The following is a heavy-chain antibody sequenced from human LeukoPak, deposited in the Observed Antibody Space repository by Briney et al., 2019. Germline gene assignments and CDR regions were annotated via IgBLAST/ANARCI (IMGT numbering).Heavy chain of an antibody. J-gene: IGHJ4*02. Sequence: SGPTLVKPTQTLTLTCTFSGFSLSTSGVGVGWIRQPPGKALEWLALIYWDDDKRYSPSLKSRLTITKDTSKNQVVLTMTNMDPVDTATYYCAHSSATATLRVTFFDYWGQGTLVTVSS. CDR1: GFSLSTSGVG. V-gene: IGHV2-5*02. CDR3: AHSSATATLRVTFFDY. CDR2: IYWDDDK. D-gene: IGHD4-17*01.